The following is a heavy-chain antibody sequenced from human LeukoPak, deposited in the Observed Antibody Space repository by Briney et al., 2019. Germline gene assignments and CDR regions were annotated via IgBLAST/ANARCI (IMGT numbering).Heavy chain of an antibody. D-gene: IGHD3-3*01. J-gene: IGHJ6*03. CDR3: ARGRTIFGVVIITSAYMDV. CDR1: GGSISSYY. CDR2: INHSGST. V-gene: IGHV4-34*01. Sequence: SETLSLTCTVSGGSISSYYWSWIRQPPGKGLEWIGEINHSGSTNYNPSLKSRVTISVDTSKNQFSLKLSSVTAADTAVYYCARGRTIFGVVIITSAYMDVWGKGTTVTVSS.